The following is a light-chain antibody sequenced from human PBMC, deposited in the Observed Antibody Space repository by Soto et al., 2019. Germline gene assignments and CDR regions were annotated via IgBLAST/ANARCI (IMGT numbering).Light chain of an antibody. V-gene: IGLV1-40*01. CDR3: QSYDSSLGWV. CDR1: SSNIGAGYD. CDR2: GNS. J-gene: IGLJ3*02. Sequence: QSVLTQPPSVSGAPGQRVTISCTGSSSNIGAGYDVHWYQQLPGTAPKLFISGNSNRPSGVPDRFSGSKSGTSASLAITGLQAEDEADYHCQSYDSSLGWVFGGGTKVTVL.